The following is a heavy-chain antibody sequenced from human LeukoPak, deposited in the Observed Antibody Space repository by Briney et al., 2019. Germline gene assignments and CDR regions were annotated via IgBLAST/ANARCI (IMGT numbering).Heavy chain of an antibody. CDR1: GFTFSTYG. J-gene: IGHJ5*02. CDR3: AKYSAFGDHRGWFAP. CDR2: KSYHGINK. D-gene: IGHD4-17*01. V-gene: IGHV3-30*18. Sequence: GGSLRLSCAVSGFTFSTYGMDWVRQAPGKGLEWVAVKSYHGINKYYAECVKGRFTISRDNTRNTLFLQINSLITDDTAVYYCAKYSAFGDHRGWFAPWGQGPLVTVSS.